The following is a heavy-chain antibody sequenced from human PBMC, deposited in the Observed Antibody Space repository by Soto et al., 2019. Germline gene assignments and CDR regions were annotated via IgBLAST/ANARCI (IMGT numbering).Heavy chain of an antibody. Sequence: TGGSRRLSCAASGFTFSDYYINWFGQAPGKGLEWVSAISVSGGSTYYADSVKGRFTISRDNSKNTLYLQMNSLRAEDTAVYYCAKYYDFWSGYLPGYGMDVWGQGTTVTVSS. CDR3: AKYYDFWSGYLPGYGMDV. CDR2: ISVSGGST. V-gene: IGHV3-23*01. J-gene: IGHJ6*02. CDR1: GFTFSDYY. D-gene: IGHD3-3*01.